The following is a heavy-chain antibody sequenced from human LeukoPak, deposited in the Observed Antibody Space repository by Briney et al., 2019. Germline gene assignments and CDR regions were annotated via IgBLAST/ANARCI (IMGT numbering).Heavy chain of an antibody. CDR1: GFTFSDYW. D-gene: IGHD1-26*01. J-gene: IGHJ5*02. Sequence: PGGSLRLSCAASGFTFSDYWMTWVRQTPGEGLEFLANIKQDGSVKNHADSVKGRFTISRDNAKNSLYLQMHSLRAEDTAVYYCAKRESGTYYNWFDPWGQGTLVTVSS. CDR3: AKRESGTYYNWFDP. V-gene: IGHV3-7*05. CDR2: IKQDGSVK.